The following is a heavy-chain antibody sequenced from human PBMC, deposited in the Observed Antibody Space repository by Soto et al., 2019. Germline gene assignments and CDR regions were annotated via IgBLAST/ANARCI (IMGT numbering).Heavy chain of an antibody. CDR2: INSGGNST. CDR3: ARSMGCTYFYYGMDV. D-gene: IGHD3-9*01. V-gene: IGHV3-74*01. J-gene: IGHJ6*02. CDR1: GFALSRYW. Sequence: PGRPLRLSCTASGFALSRYWMYWVSQAPGKGLVWVSHINSGGNSTPYAESVRGRFTISRDNSKNKMYLDMHSLTTDDTAVYFCARSMGCTYFYYGMDVWGHASTVTVS.